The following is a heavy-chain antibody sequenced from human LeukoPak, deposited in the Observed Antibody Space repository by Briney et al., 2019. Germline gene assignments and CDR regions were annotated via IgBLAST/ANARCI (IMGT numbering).Heavy chain of an antibody. D-gene: IGHD3-22*01. CDR2: IRQDGSEK. J-gene: IGHJ4*02. V-gene: IGHV3-7*01. CDR3: ARRTGSYFDSSGYPDY. Sequence: PGGSLRLSCAASGFTFSHHWMNWVRQAPGKGLEWVANIRQDGSEKYYVDSVKGRFTISRDNAKNSLYLQMNSLRAEDTAIYYCARRTGSYFDSSGYPDYWGQGTLVTVSS. CDR1: GFTFSHHW.